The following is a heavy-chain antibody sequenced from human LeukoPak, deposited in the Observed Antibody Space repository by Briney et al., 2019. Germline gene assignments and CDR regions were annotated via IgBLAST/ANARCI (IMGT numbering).Heavy chain of an antibody. Sequence: SETLSLTCNVSGGSTSSYYWSWIRQPPGKGLEWIGYISTSRSTNYNPSLKSRVTISVDTSKNQFSLKLSSVTVADTAVYYCARLWRSSGSPTAFDIWGQGTMVTVSS. CDR2: ISTSRST. CDR1: GGSTSSYY. J-gene: IGHJ3*02. V-gene: IGHV4-4*09. D-gene: IGHD1-26*01. CDR3: ARLWRSSGSPTAFDI.